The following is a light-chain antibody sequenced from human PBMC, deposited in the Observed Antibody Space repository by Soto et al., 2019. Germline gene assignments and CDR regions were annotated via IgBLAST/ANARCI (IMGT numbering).Light chain of an antibody. V-gene: IGKV3-20*01. J-gene: IGKJ1*01. CDR1: QSIANNY. CDR2: GTS. Sequence: EIVLTQSPGTLSLSPGDRATLSCRASQSIANNYLAWYQQKPGQTPRLVIYGTSNRATGIPDRFSGSGSGTDFTLTTSSMEPEDVLVYYCQQYSRSPPWTCGQGTKVEIK. CDR3: QQYSRSPPWT.